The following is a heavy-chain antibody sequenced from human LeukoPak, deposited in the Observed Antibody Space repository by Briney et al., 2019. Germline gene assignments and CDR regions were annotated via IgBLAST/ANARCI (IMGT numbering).Heavy chain of an antibody. J-gene: IGHJ3*02. Sequence: RAGGSLRLSCAASGFTFSSYAMSWVRQAPGKGLEWVSAISGSGGSTYYADSVKGRFTISRDNSKNTLYLQMNSLRAEDTAVYYCAKGRGIVATIGNAFDIWGQGTMVTVSS. CDR1: GFTFSSYA. CDR3: AKGRGIVATIGNAFDI. CDR2: ISGSGGST. V-gene: IGHV3-23*01. D-gene: IGHD5-12*01.